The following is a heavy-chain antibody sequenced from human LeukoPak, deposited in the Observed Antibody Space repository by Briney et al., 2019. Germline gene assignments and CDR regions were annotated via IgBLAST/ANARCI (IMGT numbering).Heavy chain of an antibody. J-gene: IGHJ4*02. D-gene: IGHD4-17*01. CDR3: ARQLYGSDY. V-gene: IGHV4-34*01. Sequence: PSETLSLTCDVSGVSFSTYYWSWIRQSPEKGLEWIGEVNHSGHTNYNPSLKGRVTISVDTSKNQFSLKLSSVTAADTAVYYCARQLYGSDYWGQGTLVTVSS. CDR2: VNHSGHT. CDR1: GVSFSTYY.